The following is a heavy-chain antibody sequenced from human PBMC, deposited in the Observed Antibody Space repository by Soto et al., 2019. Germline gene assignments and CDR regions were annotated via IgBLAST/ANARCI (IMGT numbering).Heavy chain of an antibody. J-gene: IGHJ4*02. CDR1: GGSMSEYF. CDR2: IYYLGST. CDR3: ARDGYDGSGSPYPDY. D-gene: IGHD3-10*01. Sequence: SETLSLTCSVSGGSMSEYFWSWIRQSPGKGLEWIGYIYYLGSTDYNPSLKSRVTISVDTPKRQFSLRLTSVTAADTAVYYCARDGYDGSGSPYPDYWGPGTQVTVSS. V-gene: IGHV4-59*01.